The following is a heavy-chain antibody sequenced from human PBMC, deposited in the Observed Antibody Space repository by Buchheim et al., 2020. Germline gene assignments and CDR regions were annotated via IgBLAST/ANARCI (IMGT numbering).Heavy chain of an antibody. J-gene: IGHJ4*02. CDR1: GGSFSGYY. CDR3: ARGRTYYYDSSGYFPH. Sequence: QVQLQQWGAGLLKPSETLSLTCAVYGGSFSGYYWSWIRQPPGKGLEWIGEINHSGSTNYNPSLKSRVTISVDKSKNQFYLKLSSVTAADTAVYYCARGRTYYYDSSGYFPHWGQGTL. D-gene: IGHD3-22*01. V-gene: IGHV4-34*01. CDR2: INHSGST.